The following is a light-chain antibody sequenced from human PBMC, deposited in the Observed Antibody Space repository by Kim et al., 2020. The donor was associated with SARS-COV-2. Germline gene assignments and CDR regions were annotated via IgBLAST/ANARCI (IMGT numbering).Light chain of an antibody. Sequence: DIQMTQSPSTLSASVGDRVTITCRASRDISTWVAWYQQKPGKAPKLLIYKASNLQSGVPPRFSGSGSGTEFTLTTSSLQPDDFATYYCQQYKSYPWTFGQGTKVEI. CDR1: RDISTW. CDR3: QQYKSYPWT. J-gene: IGKJ1*01. V-gene: IGKV1-5*03. CDR2: KAS.